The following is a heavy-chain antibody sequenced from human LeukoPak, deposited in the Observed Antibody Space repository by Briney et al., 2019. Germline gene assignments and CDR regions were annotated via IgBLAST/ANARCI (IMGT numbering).Heavy chain of an antibody. J-gene: IGHJ3*02. V-gene: IGHV1-69*04. CDR1: GGTFSSYA. CDR3: ARTPGLVVEGQSGFDI. D-gene: IGHD2-2*01. Sequence: SVKVSCKASGGTFSSYAISWVRQAPGQGLEWMGRIIPILGIANYAQKFQGRVTITADESTSTAYMELSSLRSEDTAVYYCARTPGLVVEGQSGFDIWGQGTMVTVSS. CDR2: IIPILGIA.